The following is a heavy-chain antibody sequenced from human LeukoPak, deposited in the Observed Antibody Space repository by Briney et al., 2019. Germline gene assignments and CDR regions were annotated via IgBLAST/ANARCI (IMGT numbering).Heavy chain of an antibody. CDR1: GFTFSSYA. CDR3: AKLPDFWSGYYSFDY. CDR2: ISGSGGST. V-gene: IGHV3-23*01. D-gene: IGHD3-3*01. J-gene: IGHJ4*02. Sequence: GGSLRLSCAASGFTFSSYAMSWVRQAPGKGLEWVSAISGSGGSTYYADSVKGRFTISRDNSKNTLYLQMNSLRAEDTAVYYCAKLPDFWSGYYSFDYWGQGTLVTVSS.